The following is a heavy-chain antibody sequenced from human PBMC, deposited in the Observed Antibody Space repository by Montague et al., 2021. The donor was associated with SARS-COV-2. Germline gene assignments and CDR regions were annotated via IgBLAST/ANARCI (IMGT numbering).Heavy chain of an antibody. CDR3: ASFTMVRGAPGYGMDV. V-gene: IGHV3-11*01. J-gene: IGHJ6*02. CDR1: GFTFSDCY. D-gene: IGHD3-10*01. Sequence: SLRLSCAASGFTFSDCYMTWIRQAPGKGLEWLSYISNRSTNTYYADSVKGRFTISRDDAKNSLYLQMNSLRAEDTAVYYCASFTMVRGAPGYGMDVWGQGTTVTVSS. CDR2: ISNRSTNT.